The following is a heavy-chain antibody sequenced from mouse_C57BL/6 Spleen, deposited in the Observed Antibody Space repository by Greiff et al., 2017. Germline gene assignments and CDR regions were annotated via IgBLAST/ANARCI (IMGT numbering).Heavy chain of an antibody. D-gene: IGHD1-1*01. J-gene: IGHJ4*01. CDR3: ARGGSSYGAMDY. CDR2: ISSGSSTI. CDR1: GFTFSDYG. V-gene: IGHV5-17*01. Sequence: EVKLMESGGGLVKPGGSLKLSCAASGFTFSDYGMHWVRQAPEKGLEWVAYISSGSSTIYYADTVKGRFTISRDNAKNTLFLQMTSLRSEDTAMYYCARGGSSYGAMDYWGQGTSVTVSS.